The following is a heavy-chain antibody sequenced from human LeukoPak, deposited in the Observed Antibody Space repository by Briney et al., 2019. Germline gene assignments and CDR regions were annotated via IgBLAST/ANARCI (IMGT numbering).Heavy chain of an antibody. CDR1: GYTFTGYY. CDR2: INPNSGGT. CDR3: ARGVVVPATGSRKNNWFDP. J-gene: IGHJ5*02. D-gene: IGHD2-2*01. Sequence: ASVKVSCKASGYTFTGYYMHWVRQAPGQGLEWMGWINPNSGGTNYAQKFQGRVTMTRDTSISTAYMEPSRLRSDDTAVYYCARGVVVPATGSRKNNWFDPWGQGTLVTVSS. V-gene: IGHV1-2*02.